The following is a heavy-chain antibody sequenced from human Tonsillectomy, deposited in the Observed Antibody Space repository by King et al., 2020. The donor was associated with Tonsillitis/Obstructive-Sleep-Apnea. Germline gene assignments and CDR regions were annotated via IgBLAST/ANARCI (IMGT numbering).Heavy chain of an antibody. D-gene: IGHD2-21*01. CDR1: GYTLTIFY. V-gene: IGHV1-46*01. CDR3: AKAREYCGGDCFSDYFDY. CDR2: INPSGGST. Sequence: QLVQSGAEVKRPGASVKVSCKASGYTLTIFYMHWVRQTPGQGLEWMGIINPSGGSTAYAQKFQDRVTMTRDTSTSTVYMELSSLKSDDTAVYYCAKAREYCGGDCFSDYFDYWGQGTLVTVSS. J-gene: IGHJ4*02.